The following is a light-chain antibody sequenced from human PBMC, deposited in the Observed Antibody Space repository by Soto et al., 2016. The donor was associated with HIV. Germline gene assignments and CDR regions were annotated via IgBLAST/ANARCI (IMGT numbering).Light chain of an antibody. V-gene: IGKV2-28*01. CDR1: QNLQKSNGYNY. Sequence: DIVMTQSILSLAATPGESASISCRSSQNLQKSNGYNYLDWYRQRPGQSPELLIYLSSQRASGVPDRFSGYGSGTHFTLKISRVEAEDVGVYYCMQTLQTPITFGGGTKVEIK. CDR2: LSS. CDR3: MQTLQTPIT. J-gene: IGKJ4*01.